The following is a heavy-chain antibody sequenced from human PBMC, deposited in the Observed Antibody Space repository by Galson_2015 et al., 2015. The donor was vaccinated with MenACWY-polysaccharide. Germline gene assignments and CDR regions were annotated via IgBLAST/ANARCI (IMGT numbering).Heavy chain of an antibody. CDR3: ARDHCSSTSCYIRGHYYYYMDV. V-gene: IGHV1-69*06. J-gene: IGHJ6*03. CDR1: GGTFSSYA. CDR2: IIPIFGTA. Sequence: SVKVSCKASGGTFSSYAISWVRQAPGQGLEWMGGIIPIFGTANYAQKFQGRVTITADKSTSTAYMELSSLRSEDTAVYYCARDHCSSTSCYIRGHYYYYMDVWGKGTTVTVSS. D-gene: IGHD2-2*02.